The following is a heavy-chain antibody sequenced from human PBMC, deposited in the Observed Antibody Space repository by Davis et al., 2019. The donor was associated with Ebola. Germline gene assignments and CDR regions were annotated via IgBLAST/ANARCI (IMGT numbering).Heavy chain of an antibody. J-gene: IGHJ4*02. V-gene: IGHV3-74*01. Sequence: HTGGSLRLSCAASGFTFSSYWMHWVRQPPGKGLVWVSRINSDGSSKSYADSVKGRFTISRDNSKNTLYLQMNSLRAEDTAVYYCAKEAYYYDSSFDYWGQGTLVTVSS. CDR3: AKEAYYYDSSFDY. D-gene: IGHD3-22*01. CDR2: INSDGSSK. CDR1: GFTFSSYW.